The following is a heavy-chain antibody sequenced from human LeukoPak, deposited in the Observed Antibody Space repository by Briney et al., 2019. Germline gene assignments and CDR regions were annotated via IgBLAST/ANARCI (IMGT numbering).Heavy chain of an antibody. Sequence: ASVKVSCKASGYTFTGYYMHWVRQAPGQGLEWMGWINPNSGGTNYAQKFQGRVNMTRDTSISTAYMELSRLRSDDTAVYYCARGGSSWYGPKVPIDYWGQGTLVAVSS. J-gene: IGHJ4*02. CDR3: ARGGSSWYGPKVPIDY. CDR1: GYTFTGYY. CDR2: INPNSGGT. V-gene: IGHV1-2*02. D-gene: IGHD6-13*01.